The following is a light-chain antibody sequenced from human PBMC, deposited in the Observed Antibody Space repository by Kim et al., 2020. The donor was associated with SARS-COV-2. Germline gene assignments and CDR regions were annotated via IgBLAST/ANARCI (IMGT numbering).Light chain of an antibody. CDR1: QSVISDY. J-gene: IGKJ1*01. V-gene: IGKV3-20*01. Sequence: SPGERATLSCRASQSVISDYLAWYQQKPGQAPRLLIYGASTRATGIPDRFSGSGSGTDFTLIISRLEPEDFALYYCHQYGSSPRTFGQGTKVEIK. CDR2: GAS. CDR3: HQYGSSPRT.